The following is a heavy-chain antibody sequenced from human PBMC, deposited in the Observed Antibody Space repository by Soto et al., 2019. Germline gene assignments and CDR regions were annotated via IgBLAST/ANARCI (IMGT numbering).Heavy chain of an antibody. V-gene: IGHV4-4*02. J-gene: IGHJ4*02. CDR1: GGSISRSDW. CDR2: IYDSGST. Sequence: QVQLQESGPGLVKPSGTLSLTCAVSGGSISRSDWWSWVRQPPGQGLEWIGEIYDSGSTNYNPSLKSRVTISIDKSKRQFSLKLSSVTAADTAVYYCARLLTANTVSDYWGQGTLVTVSS. CDR3: ARLLTANTVSDY. D-gene: IGHD1-7*01.